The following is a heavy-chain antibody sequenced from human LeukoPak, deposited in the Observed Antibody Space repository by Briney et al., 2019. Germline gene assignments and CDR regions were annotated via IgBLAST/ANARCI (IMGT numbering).Heavy chain of an antibody. CDR1: GGSISSGGYY. Sequence: PSETLSLTCAVSGGSISSGGYYWSWIRQPPGKGLEWIGYIYHSGSTYYNPSLKSRVTISVDRSKNQFSLKLSSVTAADTAVYYCARDQPRGSTSCPTWGQGTLVTVSS. V-gene: IGHV4-30-2*01. D-gene: IGHD2-2*01. J-gene: IGHJ4*02. CDR2: IYHSGST. CDR3: ARDQPRGSTSCPT.